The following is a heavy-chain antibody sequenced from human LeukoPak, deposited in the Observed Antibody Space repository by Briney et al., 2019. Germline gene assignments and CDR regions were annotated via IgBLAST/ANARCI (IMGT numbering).Heavy chain of an antibody. J-gene: IGHJ4*02. CDR2: IDPDSGGT. Sequence: ASVKVSCKASGYTFSADRMHWVRQAPGQGLEWMGRIDPDSGGTDYALKFQGRVTMTRDTSISTAYMELSRLRSDDTAVYYCASPSSWSFDYWGQGTLVTVSS. D-gene: IGHD6-13*01. CDR3: ASPSSWSFDY. CDR1: GYTFSADR. V-gene: IGHV1-2*06.